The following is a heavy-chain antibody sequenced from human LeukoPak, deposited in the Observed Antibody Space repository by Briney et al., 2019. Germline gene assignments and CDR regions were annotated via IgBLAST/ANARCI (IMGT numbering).Heavy chain of an antibody. D-gene: IGHD3/OR15-3a*01. J-gene: IGHJ2*01. CDR1: GFTFSSYG. V-gene: IGHV3-30*18. Sequence: PGGSLRLSCAASGFTFSSYGMHWVRQAPGKGLEWVAVISYDGSNKYYADSVKGRFTISRDNSKNTLYLQMNSLRAEDTAVYYCAKEKHGWTTWGRGTLVTVSS. CDR2: ISYDGSNK. CDR3: AKEKHGWTT.